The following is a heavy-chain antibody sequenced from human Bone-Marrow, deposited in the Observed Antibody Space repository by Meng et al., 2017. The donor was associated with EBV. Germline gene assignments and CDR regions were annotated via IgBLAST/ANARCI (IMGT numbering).Heavy chain of an antibody. CDR1: GFTLRTYD. CDR2: ISGGGGGST. CDR3: ASLNWNDGFWRF. D-gene: IGHD1-1*01. V-gene: IGHV3-23*04. J-gene: IGHJ4*02. Sequence: EVQLVESXXGLVQPGGSLRLSCAASGFTLRTYDMSWVRQAPGKGLEWVSGISGGGGGSTYYADSVKGRFTISIDTSDNTLYLQMNSLRAEDTAVYYCASLNWNDGFWRFWGQGPLVTVSS.